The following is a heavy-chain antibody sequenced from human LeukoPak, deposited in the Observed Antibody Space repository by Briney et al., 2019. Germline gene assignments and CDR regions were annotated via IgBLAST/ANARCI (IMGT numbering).Heavy chain of an antibody. CDR3: ANYKDFWSGRGLFVY. CDR2: ISGTVGGT. Sequence: GGSLRLSCAASGFTFSSYAMSWVRQAPGPGLEWVSAISGTVGGTYYADSGKGRFTISRDNSKNTLYLQMNSLRAEDTAVYYCANYKDFWSGRGLFVYWGQGTLVTVSS. V-gene: IGHV3-23*01. D-gene: IGHD3-3*01. CDR1: GFTFSSYA. J-gene: IGHJ4*02.